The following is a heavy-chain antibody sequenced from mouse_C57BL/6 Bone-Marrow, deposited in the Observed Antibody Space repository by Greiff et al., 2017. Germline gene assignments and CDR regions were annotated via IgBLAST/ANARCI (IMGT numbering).Heavy chain of an antibody. D-gene: IGHD1-1*01. CDR3: ASNYYGIRYYAMDY. Sequence: QVQLQQSGPELVKPGASVKISCKASGYAFSSSWMNWVKQRPGKGLEWIGRIYPGDGDTNYNGKFKGKATLTADKSSSTAYMQLSSLTSEDSAVCFCASNYYGIRYYAMDYWGQGTSVTVSS. V-gene: IGHV1-82*01. CDR1: GYAFSSSW. CDR2: IYPGDGDT. J-gene: IGHJ4*01.